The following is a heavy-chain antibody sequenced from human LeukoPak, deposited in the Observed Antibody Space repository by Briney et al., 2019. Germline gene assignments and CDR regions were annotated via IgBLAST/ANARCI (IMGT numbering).Heavy chain of an antibody. V-gene: IGHV3-48*02. J-gene: IGHJ3*02. D-gene: IGHD2-15*01. CDR1: GFTFSSYS. Sequence: SLRLSCAASGFTFSSYSMNWVRQAPGKGLEWVSYISSSSTIYYADSVKGRFTISRDNAKNSLYLQMNSLRDEDTAVYYCARDAAFSAFNMWGQGTMVTVSS. CDR3: ARDAAFSAFNM. CDR2: ISSSSTI.